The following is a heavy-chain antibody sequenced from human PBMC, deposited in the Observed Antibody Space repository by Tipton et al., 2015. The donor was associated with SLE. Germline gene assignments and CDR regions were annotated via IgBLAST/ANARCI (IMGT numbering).Heavy chain of an antibody. Sequence: SLRLSCAASGFSFSNYAMHWVRQAPGKGLESVSGISSNGDSTYYANSVKGRFTISRDNSKNMVYLQLGSLRAEDMALYYCAGGIKGEPRCFCNSYYYYGRNLWGQGPTVSVSS. J-gene: IGHJ6*02. CDR1: GFSFSNYA. D-gene: IGHD1-14*01. V-gene: IGHV3-64*01. CDR2: ISSNGDST. CDR3: AGGIKGEPRCFCNSYYYYGRNL.